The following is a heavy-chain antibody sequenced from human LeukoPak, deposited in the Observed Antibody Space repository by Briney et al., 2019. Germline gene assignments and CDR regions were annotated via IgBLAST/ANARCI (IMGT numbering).Heavy chain of an antibody. CDR1: GLTFRNYW. Sequence: HPGGSLRLSWAASGLTFRNYWFHSVRQAPGKGLVWVSHIHGDGSRTRYADSEKGRFTISKDNRRKIVYLQMNSLTVEDTAMYYCTRTPDGRNWFNPWGQGTLVTVFS. J-gene: IGHJ5*02. CDR3: TRTPDGRNWFNP. D-gene: IGHD1-14*01. CDR2: IHGDGSRT. V-gene: IGHV3-74*01.